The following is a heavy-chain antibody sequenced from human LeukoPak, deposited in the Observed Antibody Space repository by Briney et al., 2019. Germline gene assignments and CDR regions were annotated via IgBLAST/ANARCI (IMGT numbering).Heavy chain of an antibody. D-gene: IGHD3-3*01. J-gene: IGHJ6*02. V-gene: IGHV3-11*01. Sequence: GGSLRLSCAASGFTFSDYYMSWIRQAPGKGLEWVSYISSSGSTIYYADSVKGLFTISRDNAKNSLYLQMNSLRAEDTAVYYCARAPRITIFGVVIIDGMDVWGQGTTVTVSS. CDR3: ARAPRITIFGVVIIDGMDV. CDR2: ISSSGSTI. CDR1: GFTFSDYY.